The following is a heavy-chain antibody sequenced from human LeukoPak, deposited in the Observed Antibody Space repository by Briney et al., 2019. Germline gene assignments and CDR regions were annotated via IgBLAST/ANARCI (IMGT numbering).Heavy chain of an antibody. J-gene: IGHJ4*02. CDR2: IDPEDGKT. CDR3: ASTTAGHY. D-gene: IGHD1-1*01. Sequence: ASVKISCKVSGYTFIKYYIHWVQLAPGKGLEWIGLIDPEDGKTTYAEKFRGRVSMTADTSTDTAFLQLSRLRSEDTAIYYCASTTAGHYWGQGSLVTVSS. V-gene: IGHV1-69-2*01. CDR1: GYTFIKYY.